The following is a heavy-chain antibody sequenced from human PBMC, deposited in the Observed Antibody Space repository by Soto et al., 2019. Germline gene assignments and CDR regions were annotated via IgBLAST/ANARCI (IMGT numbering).Heavy chain of an antibody. V-gene: IGHV1-69*06. CDR2: IIPIFATA. J-gene: IGHJ4*02. CDR1: GGTFSSFA. CDR3: ARGWETAGTTTPFGY. D-gene: IGHD1-26*01. Sequence: ASVKVSCKASGGTFSSFAISWVRQAPGQGLEWMGGIIPIFATANYARKFQGRITITADKSTSTAYMEVRSLRSEDTAVYYCARGWETAGTTTPFGYCGQGTLVTVSS.